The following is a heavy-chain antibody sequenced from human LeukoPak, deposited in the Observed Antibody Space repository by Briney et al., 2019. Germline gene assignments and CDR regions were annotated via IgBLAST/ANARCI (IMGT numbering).Heavy chain of an antibody. CDR2: IYYSGST. V-gene: IGHV4-31*03. D-gene: IGHD3-10*01. J-gene: IGHJ4*02. Sequence: SETLSLTCTVSGGSISSGGYYCSWIRQHPGKGLEWIGYIYYSGSTYYNPSLKSRVTISVDTSKNQFSLKLSSVTAADTAVYYCARGLFNSLPVRGYYFDYWGQGTLVTVSS. CDR1: GGSISSGGYY. CDR3: ARGLFNSLPVRGYYFDY.